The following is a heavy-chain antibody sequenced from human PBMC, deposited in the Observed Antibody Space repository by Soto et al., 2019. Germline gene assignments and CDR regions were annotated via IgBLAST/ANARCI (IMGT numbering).Heavy chain of an antibody. V-gene: IGHV3-30-3*01. J-gene: IGHJ6*02. Sequence: GGSLRLSCAATGFTFSSYAMHWVRQAPGKGLEWVAVISYDGSNKYYADSVKGRFTISRDNYKNTLYLQMNSLRAEDTAVYYCARDEGDYDFWSGQNLYCMGVWGQGTTVTVSS. CDR2: ISYDGSNK. D-gene: IGHD3-3*01. CDR3: ARDEGDYDFWSGQNLYCMGV. CDR1: GFTFSSYA.